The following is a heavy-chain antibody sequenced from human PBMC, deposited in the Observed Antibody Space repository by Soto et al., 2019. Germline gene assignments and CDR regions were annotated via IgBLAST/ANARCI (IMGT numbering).Heavy chain of an antibody. Sequence: SETLSLTCTVSGGSINSGDYYWSWVRQPPGEGLEWIGCIYYSGTTYYNPSLKSRVTISVDTSKNQFSLKLSSVTAADTAVYYCARLSPHYDFWSGTTAYFDYWGQGTLVTVSS. V-gene: IGHV4-30-4*01. CDR2: IYYSGTT. D-gene: IGHD3-3*01. CDR3: ARLSPHYDFWSGTTAYFDY. CDR1: GGSINSGDYY. J-gene: IGHJ4*02.